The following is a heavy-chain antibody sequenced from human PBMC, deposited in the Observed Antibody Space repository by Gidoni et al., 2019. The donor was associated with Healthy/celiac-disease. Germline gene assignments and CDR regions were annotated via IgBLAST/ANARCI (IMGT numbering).Heavy chain of an antibody. V-gene: IGHV1-8*01. CDR1: GYTFTSYD. Sequence: QVQLVQSGAEVKKPGASVKVSCKASGYTFTSYDINWVRQATGQGLEWMGWMNPNSGNTGYAQKFQGRVTMTRNTSISTAYMELSSLRSEDTAVYYCAGSRIAAITWGVYYYYGMDVWGQGTTVTVSS. CDR3: AGSRIAAITWGVYYYYGMDV. J-gene: IGHJ6*02. D-gene: IGHD6-13*01. CDR2: MNPNSGNT.